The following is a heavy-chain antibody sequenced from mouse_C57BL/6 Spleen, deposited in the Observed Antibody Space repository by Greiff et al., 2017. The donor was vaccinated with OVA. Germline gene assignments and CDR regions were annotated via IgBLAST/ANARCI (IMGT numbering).Heavy chain of an antibody. J-gene: IGHJ3*01. D-gene: IGHD2-2*01. Sequence: EVKLQESGPGLVKPSQSLSLTCSVTGYSITSGYYWTWIRQFPGNKLEWMGYISYDGSNNYNPSLKNRISITRDTSKNQFFLKLNSVTTEDTATYYCASYGYDAGFAYWGQGTLVTVSA. CDR3: ASYGYDAGFAY. CDR1: GYSITSGYY. CDR2: ISYDGSN. V-gene: IGHV3-6*01.